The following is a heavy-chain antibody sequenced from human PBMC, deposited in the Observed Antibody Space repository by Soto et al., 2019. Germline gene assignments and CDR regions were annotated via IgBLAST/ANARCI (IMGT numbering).Heavy chain of an antibody. CDR3: AKHGEVHYYYYYGMDV. J-gene: IGHJ6*02. CDR2: ISGSGGST. V-gene: IGHV3-23*01. Sequence: TGGSLRLSCAASGFPFSSYAMSWVRQAPGKGLEWVSAISGSGGSTYYADSVKGRFTISRDNSKNTLYLQMNSLRAEDTAVYYCAKHGEVHYYYYYGMDVWGQGTTVTVSS. CDR1: GFPFSSYA. D-gene: IGHD3-10*01.